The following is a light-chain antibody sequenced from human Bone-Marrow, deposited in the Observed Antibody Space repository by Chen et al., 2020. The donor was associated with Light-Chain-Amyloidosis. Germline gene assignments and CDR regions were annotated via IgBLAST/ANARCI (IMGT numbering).Light chain of an antibody. Sequence: EIVLTQSPATVSLSPGDKATLSCRASQSVTSYLAWYQQRPGQAPRLLIYDASKRANGIPARFSGSGFGTDFTLTISSLEPEDFAVYYCQRRYNWPPVTFGGGTKVEIK. CDR3: QRRYNWPPVT. CDR2: DAS. J-gene: IGKJ4*01. CDR1: QSVTSY. V-gene: IGKV3-11*01.